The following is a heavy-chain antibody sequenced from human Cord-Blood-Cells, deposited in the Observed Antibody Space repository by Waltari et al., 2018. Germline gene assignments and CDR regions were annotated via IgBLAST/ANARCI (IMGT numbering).Heavy chain of an antibody. CDR2: INPNSGGT. J-gene: IGHJ4*02. CDR1: GDTCTGYY. Sequence: QVQLVQSRAEGKKPGASVKVYCKASGDTCTGYYMHCGRQAPGQGLEWMGWINPNSGGTNYAQKFQGRVTMTRDTSISTAYMELSRLSSDDTAVYYCARGDSSYYFDYWGQGTLVTVSS. D-gene: IGHD6-6*01. V-gene: IGHV1-2*02. CDR3: ARGDSSYYFDY.